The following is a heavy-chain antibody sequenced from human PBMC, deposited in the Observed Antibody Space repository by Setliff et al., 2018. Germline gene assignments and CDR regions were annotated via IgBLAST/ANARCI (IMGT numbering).Heavy chain of an antibody. CDR3: AKDRWGYADP. V-gene: IGHV1-69*10. CDR1: GGTFSSYA. CDR2: IIPILGIA. J-gene: IGHJ5*02. Sequence: GASVKVSCKASGGTFSSYAISWVRQAPGQGLEWMGGIIPILGIANYAQKFQGRVTITADKSTSTAYMDTLFLQMNGLTTDDTAKYFCAKDRWGYADPWGQGTLVTVSS. D-gene: IGHD2-2*01.